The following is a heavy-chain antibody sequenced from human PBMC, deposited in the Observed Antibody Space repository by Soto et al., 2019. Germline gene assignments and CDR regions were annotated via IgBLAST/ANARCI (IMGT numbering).Heavy chain of an antibody. V-gene: IGHV3-23*04. CDR2: ITGSGAAS. CDR3: VRQAKLTTLNANVGFHYGLDV. CDR1: EFIFSNYD. J-gene: IGHJ6*02. D-gene: IGHD4-17*01. Sequence: EVQLVESGGGLVQPGRSLRLSCAASEFIFSNYDMSWVRQAPGKGLEWVSGITGSGAASYYADSVKGRFTTSRDNSKNVLFLQMHSLKTEDTAAYYCVRQAKLTTLNANVGFHYGLDVWGQGTTVTVSS.